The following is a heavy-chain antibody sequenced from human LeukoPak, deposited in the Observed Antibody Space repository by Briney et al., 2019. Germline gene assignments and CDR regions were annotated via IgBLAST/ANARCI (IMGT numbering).Heavy chain of an antibody. CDR3: AAITAMEPAPLEYFDY. J-gene: IGHJ4*02. CDR2: IYSGGST. D-gene: IGHD5-18*01. CDR1: GFTVSSSY. V-gene: IGHV3-53*04. Sequence: GGSLRLSCAASGFTVSSSYMSWVRQAPGKGLEWVSVIYSGGSTYYADSVKGRFTISRHNSKNTLYLQMNSLRAEDTAVYYCAAITAMEPAPLEYFDYWGQGTLVTVSS.